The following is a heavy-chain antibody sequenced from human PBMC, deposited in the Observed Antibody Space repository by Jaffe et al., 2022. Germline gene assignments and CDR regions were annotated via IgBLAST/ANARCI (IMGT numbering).Heavy chain of an antibody. CDR1: GGSISSYY. D-gene: IGHD3-9*01. J-gene: IGHJ6*03. V-gene: IGHV4-59*01. CDR3: ARDQFDSHDPPYYYYYMDV. CDR2: IYYSGST. Sequence: QVQLQESGPGLVKPSETLSLTCTVSGGSISSYYWSWIRQPPGKGLEWIGYIYYSGSTNYNPSLKSRVTISVDTSKNQFSLKLSSVTAADTAVYYCARDQFDSHDPPYYYYYMDVWGKGTTVTVSS.